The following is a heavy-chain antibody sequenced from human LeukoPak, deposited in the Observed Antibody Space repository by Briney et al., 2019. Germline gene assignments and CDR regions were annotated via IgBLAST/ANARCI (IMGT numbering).Heavy chain of an antibody. CDR3: ARDQEDVDSSASGDYYYYYYMDV. V-gene: IGHV1-46*03. J-gene: IGHJ6*03. CDR1: GGTFSSYT. CDR2: INPSGGST. Sequence: GASVKVSCKASGGTFSSYTISWVRQAPGQGLEWMGIINPSGGSTSYAQKFQGRVTMTRDTSTSTVYMELSSLRSEDTAVYYCARDQEDVDSSASGDYYYYYYMDVWGKGTTVTVSS. D-gene: IGHD6-6*01.